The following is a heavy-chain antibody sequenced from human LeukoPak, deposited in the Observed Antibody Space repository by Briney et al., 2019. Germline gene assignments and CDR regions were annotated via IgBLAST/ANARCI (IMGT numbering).Heavy chain of an antibody. D-gene: IGHD1-26*01. CDR3: ARRGYSGSSYFED. V-gene: IGHV3-11*04. CDR2: ISSSGSTI. CDR1: GFTFSDYY. Sequence: PGGSLRLSCAASGFTFSDYYMSWIRQAPGKGLEWVSYISSSGSTIYYADSVKGRFTISRDNAKNTLYLQMNSLRAEDTAVYYCARRGYSGSSYFEDWGQGTLVTVSS. J-gene: IGHJ4*02.